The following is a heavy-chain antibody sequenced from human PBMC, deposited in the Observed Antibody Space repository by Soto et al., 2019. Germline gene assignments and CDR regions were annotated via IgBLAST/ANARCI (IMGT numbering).Heavy chain of an antibody. CDR2: VNPSGGHT. V-gene: IGHV1-46*01. CDR1: GDTFTDYY. CDR3: ARGGHVVVVTAALGY. J-gene: IGHJ4*02. D-gene: IGHD2-21*02. Sequence: QVQLMQSGAEVKKPGASVKVSCKASGDTFTDYYIHWVRQAPGQGLEWMGTVNPSGGHTTYAHHFLGRGSMARDTATSTRFMELTSLTSDDTAIYYCARGGHVVVVTAALGYWGQGTLVTVSS.